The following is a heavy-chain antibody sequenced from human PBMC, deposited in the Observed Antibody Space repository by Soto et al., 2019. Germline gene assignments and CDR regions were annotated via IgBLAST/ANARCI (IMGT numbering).Heavy chain of an antibody. CDR3: AKALGDWCPFEK. J-gene: IGHJ4*02. D-gene: IGHD2-21*02. V-gene: IGHV3-30*18. CDR2: ISYDGSEK. CDR1: GFSFSNYA. Sequence: GGSLRLSCAASGFSFSNYAMHWVRQAPGKGPEWVAVISYDGSEKYYADSVKGRFTISRNNSKNTLDLQMNSLTTEDTARYHCAKALGDWCPFEKWGLGPLATVSS.